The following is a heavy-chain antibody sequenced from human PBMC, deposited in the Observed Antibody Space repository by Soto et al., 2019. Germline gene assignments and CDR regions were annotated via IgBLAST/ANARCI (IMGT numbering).Heavy chain of an antibody. J-gene: IGHJ5*02. D-gene: IGHD3-3*01. CDR3: ARSSGGNFGIIIEGSNWFDP. CDR1: CDTFTSYY. CDR2: INPHGGST. Sequence: SVKVSFKAPCDTFTSYYLNWVRQAPAQGLEWMGVINPHGGSTKYAQKFQGRVTMTRDTSRSTVYMELRSLRSDDTAIYYCARSSGGNFGIIIEGSNWFDPWGQGTLVTVSS. V-gene: IGHV1-46*01.